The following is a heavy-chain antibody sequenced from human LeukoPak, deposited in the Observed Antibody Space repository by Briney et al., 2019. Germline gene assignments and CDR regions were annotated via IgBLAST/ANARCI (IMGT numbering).Heavy chain of an antibody. J-gene: IGHJ2*01. D-gene: IGHD1-1*01. CDR1: GYSFTGYY. V-gene: IGHV1-2*02. Sequence: ASVKVSCKASGYSFTGYYMHWVRQAPGQGLEWMGWINPNSGGTDYVQKFQGRVTLTRDTAISTAYMELSRLRSDDTAAYYCARKLENLVCFDLWGRGTQVTVSS. CDR3: ARKLENLVCFDL. CDR2: INPNSGGT.